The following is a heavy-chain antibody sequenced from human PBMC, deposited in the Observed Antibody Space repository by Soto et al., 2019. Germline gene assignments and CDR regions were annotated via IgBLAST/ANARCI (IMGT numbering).Heavy chain of an antibody. CDR2: INTYNAKT. V-gene: IGHV1-18*01. J-gene: IGHJ4*02. CDR1: GYTFTDYG. CDR3: ARDQYAVGGDF. D-gene: IGHD1-26*01. Sequence: QVQLVQSGAEVRKPGASVKVSCKASGYTFTDYGVSWVRQAPGQGLEWMGWINTYNAKTNYAPKVQARVTMTTDTSTPTAYMELKSLKSDDTAVYYCARDQYAVGGDFWGQGTQVTVSS.